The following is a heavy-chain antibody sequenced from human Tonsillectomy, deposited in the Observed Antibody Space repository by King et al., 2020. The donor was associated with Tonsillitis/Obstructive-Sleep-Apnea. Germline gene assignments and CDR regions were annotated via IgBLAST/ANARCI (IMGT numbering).Heavy chain of an antibody. CDR1: GGSITSSTHC. CDR3: ARHRYKDPEWQLRTFDF. V-gene: IGHV4-39*01. Sequence: LQLQESGPGLVKPSETLSLTCTVSGGSITSSTHCWGWIRQPPGRGLEWIGSISYSGNTYYNPSLMSRITISSDTSKNQFSLNLRSMTAADTAVYYCARHRYKDPEWQLRTFDFWGQGSLVSVSS. CDR2: ISYSGNT. D-gene: IGHD1-26*01. J-gene: IGHJ4*02.